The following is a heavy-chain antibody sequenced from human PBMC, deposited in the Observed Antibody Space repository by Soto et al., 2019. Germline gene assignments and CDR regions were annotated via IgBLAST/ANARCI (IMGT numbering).Heavy chain of an antibody. CDR2: ISSSSSTI. V-gene: IGHV3-48*02. CDR1: GFTFSSYS. CDR3: ASSSGYYSYDAFDI. J-gene: IGHJ3*02. D-gene: IGHD3-22*01. Sequence: GGSLRLSCAASGFTFSSYSMNWVRQAPGKRLEWVSYISSSSSTIYYADSVKGRFTISRDNAKNSLYLQMNSLRDEDTAVYYCASSSGYYSYDAFDIWGQGTMVTVSS.